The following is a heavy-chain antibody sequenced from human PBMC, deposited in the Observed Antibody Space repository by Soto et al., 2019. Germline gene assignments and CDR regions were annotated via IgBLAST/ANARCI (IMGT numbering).Heavy chain of an antibody. V-gene: IGHV3-21*01. Sequence: EVQLVESGGGLVKPGGSLRLSCAASGFTFSSYSMNWVRQAPGKGLEWVSSISSSSSYIYYGDSVKGRFTISRDNAKNSRYLQMNSLRAEDTAVYYCARDPGYDFWSGYYSPSYYYYYMDVWGKGTTVTVSS. CDR3: ARDPGYDFWSGYYSPSYYYYYMDV. CDR1: GFTFSSYS. D-gene: IGHD3-3*01. CDR2: ISSSSSYI. J-gene: IGHJ6*03.